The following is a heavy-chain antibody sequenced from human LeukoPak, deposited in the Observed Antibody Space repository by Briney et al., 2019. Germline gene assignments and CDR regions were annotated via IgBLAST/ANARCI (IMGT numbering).Heavy chain of an antibody. V-gene: IGHV4-34*01. Sequence: PSETLSLTCAVYGGSFSGYYWSWIRQPPGKGLEWIGEINHSGSTNYNPSLKSRVTISVDTSKNQFSLKLSSVTAADTAVYYCARGGRYYDSSGYKRIHFDYWGQGTLVTVSS. CDR2: INHSGST. D-gene: IGHD3-22*01. CDR1: GGSFSGYY. CDR3: ARGGRYYDSSGYKRIHFDY. J-gene: IGHJ4*02.